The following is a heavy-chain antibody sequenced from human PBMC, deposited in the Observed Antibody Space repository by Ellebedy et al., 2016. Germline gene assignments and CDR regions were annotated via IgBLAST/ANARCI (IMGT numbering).Heavy chain of an antibody. CDR1: EFTFSRNA. V-gene: IGHV3-23*01. D-gene: IGHD3-16*01. CDR3: VKLAGGAAYFDY. Sequence: GESLKISCVVSASEFTFSRNAMSWVRQTPGKGLEWVSSINGRGDDTYYADSVKGRFSISRDNFKDALFLQMNSLRAEYTAVYYCVKLAGGAAYFDYWGQGTLVAVSS. CDR2: INGRGDDT. J-gene: IGHJ4*02.